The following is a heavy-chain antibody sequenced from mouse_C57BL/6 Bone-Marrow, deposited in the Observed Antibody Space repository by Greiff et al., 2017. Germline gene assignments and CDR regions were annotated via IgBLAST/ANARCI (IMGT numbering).Heavy chain of an antibody. CDR1: GFTFSSYG. J-gene: IGHJ2*01. CDR3: ARQRYYYGSSSYFDY. V-gene: IGHV5-6*01. D-gene: IGHD1-1*01. Sequence: EVKVVESGGDLVKPGGSLKLSCAASGFTFSSYGMSWVRQTPDKRLEWVATLSSGGSYTYYPDSVKGRFTISRDNAKNTLYLQMSSLKSEDTAMYYCARQRYYYGSSSYFDYWGQGTTLTVSS. CDR2: LSSGGSYT.